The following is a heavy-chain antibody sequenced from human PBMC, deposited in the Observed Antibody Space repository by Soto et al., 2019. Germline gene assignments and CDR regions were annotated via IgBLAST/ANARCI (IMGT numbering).Heavy chain of an antibody. Sequence: EVQLLESGGGLVQPGGSLRLSCAASGFTFNNYAMTWVRQAPGKGLEWVSAISGGGDTTSYADSVKGRFTVSRDGSKNKLYLQMSSLRAEETALYSCANGRGGSGSLTPRVDFWGQGTLVTVSS. CDR3: ANGRGGSGSLTPRVDF. D-gene: IGHD3-10*01. CDR1: GFTFNNYA. J-gene: IGHJ4*02. V-gene: IGHV3-23*01. CDR2: ISGGGDTT.